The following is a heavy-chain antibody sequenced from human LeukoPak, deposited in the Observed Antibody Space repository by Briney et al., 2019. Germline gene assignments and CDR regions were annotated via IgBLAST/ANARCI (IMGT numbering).Heavy chain of an antibody. V-gene: IGHV3-15*01. CDR1: GFTFSNAW. Sequence: GGSLRLSCAASGFTFSNAWMTWVRQAPGKGLEWVGRIKSETYGGTTDYAAPVKGRFTISRDDSRNTLYMEMNSLKSEDTVLYYCTTVHQTHLSGYYHLGQGTLVTVS. D-gene: IGHD5-12*01. CDR3: TTVHQTHLSGYYH. J-gene: IGHJ5*02. CDR2: IKSETYGGTT.